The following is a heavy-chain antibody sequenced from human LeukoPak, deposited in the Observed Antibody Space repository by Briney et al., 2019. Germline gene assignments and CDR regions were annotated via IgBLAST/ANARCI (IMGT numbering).Heavy chain of an antibody. D-gene: IGHD1-26*01. CDR3: AKRGAEVGTTVAPGDY. Sequence: GASVKVSCKASGFTLSSCAMNWVRQAPGKGLEWVSAISGNGHAYYADSVKGRFTISRDNSKNTLYLQMNSLRAEDTAVYYCAKRGAEVGTTVAPGDYWGQGTLLTVSS. CDR2: ISGNGHA. V-gene: IGHV3-23*01. CDR1: GFTLSSCA. J-gene: IGHJ4*02.